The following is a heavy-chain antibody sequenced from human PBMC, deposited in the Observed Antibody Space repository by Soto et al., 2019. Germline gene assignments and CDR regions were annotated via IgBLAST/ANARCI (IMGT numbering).Heavy chain of an antibody. V-gene: IGHV3-30-3*01. Sequence: PGGSLRLSCAASGFTFSSYAMHWVRQAPGKGLEWVAVISYDGSNKYYADSVKGRFTISRDNSKNTLYLQMNSLRAEDTAVYYCARDSLDYGDYPYNWFDPWGQGTLVTVSS. CDR3: ARDSLDYGDYPYNWFDP. J-gene: IGHJ5*02. CDR2: ISYDGSNK. CDR1: GFTFSSYA. D-gene: IGHD4-17*01.